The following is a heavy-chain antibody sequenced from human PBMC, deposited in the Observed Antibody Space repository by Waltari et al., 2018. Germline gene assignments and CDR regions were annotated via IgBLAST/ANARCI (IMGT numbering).Heavy chain of an antibody. V-gene: IGHV4-4*07. Sequence: QVQLQESGPGLVKPSETLSLTCTVSGGSISSYYWSWIRQPAGKGLEWIGRIYTSGSTNYNPSLKSRVTMSVDTSKNQFSLKLSSVTAADTAVYYCARGGYCSSTSCYNYYYYMDVWSKGTTVTISS. CDR2: IYTSGST. CDR1: GGSISSYY. J-gene: IGHJ6*03. D-gene: IGHD2-2*02. CDR3: ARGGYCSSTSCYNYYYYMDV.